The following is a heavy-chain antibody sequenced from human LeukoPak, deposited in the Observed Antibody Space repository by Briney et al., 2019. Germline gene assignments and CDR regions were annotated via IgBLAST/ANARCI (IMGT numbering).Heavy chain of an antibody. J-gene: IGHJ4*02. Sequence: ASVKVSCKASGYTFTSYGISWVRQAPGQGLEWMGWISAYNGNTNYAQKLQGRVTMTTDTSTSTAYMELRSLRSDDTAVYYCARGESRWELQGVFDYWGQGTLVTVSS. CDR2: ISAYNGNT. D-gene: IGHD1-26*01. CDR1: GYTFTSYG. V-gene: IGHV1-18*01. CDR3: ARGESRWELQGVFDY.